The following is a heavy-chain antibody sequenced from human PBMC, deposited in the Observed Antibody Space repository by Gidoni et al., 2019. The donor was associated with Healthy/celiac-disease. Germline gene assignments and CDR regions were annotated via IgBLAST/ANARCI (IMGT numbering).Heavy chain of an antibody. V-gene: IGHV3-48*02. CDR3: ASITYPY. CDR1: GFTFSSYS. J-gene: IGHJ4*02. CDR2: ISSSSSTI. Sequence: EVQLVESGGGLVQPGGSLSRSCAASGFTFSSYSMNWVRQAPGKGLEWVSYISSSSSTIYYAESVKGRFTISRDNAKNSLYLQMNSLRDEDTAVYYCASITYPYWGQGTLVTVSS.